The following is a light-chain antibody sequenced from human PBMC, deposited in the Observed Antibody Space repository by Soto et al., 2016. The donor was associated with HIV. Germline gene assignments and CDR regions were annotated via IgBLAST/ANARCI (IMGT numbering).Light chain of an antibody. V-gene: IGKV1-5*03. Sequence: DIQMTQSPSTLSASVGDRVTITCRASQSISTWLAWFQQKPGKAPKLLIYKASNLQSGVPSRFSGSGSGTEFNLTVSSQQPDDFATYYCQQYSHYWWTFGHGTKVEIK. CDR3: QQYSHYWWT. CDR1: QSISTW. J-gene: IGKJ1*01. CDR2: KAS.